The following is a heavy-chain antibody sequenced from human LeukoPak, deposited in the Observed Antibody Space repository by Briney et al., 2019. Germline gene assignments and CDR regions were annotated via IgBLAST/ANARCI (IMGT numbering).Heavy chain of an antibody. CDR1: GFTFSNYD. CDR2: INSDGSST. Sequence: PGGSLRLSCAASGFTFSNYDMHWVRQAPGKGLVWVSRINSDGSSTSYADSVKGRFTISRDNAKNTLYLQMNSLRAEDTAVYYCARSSSHYDSSGYYYSDDAFDIWGQGTMVTVSS. CDR3: ARSSSHYDSSGYYYSDDAFDI. V-gene: IGHV3-74*01. D-gene: IGHD3-22*01. J-gene: IGHJ3*02.